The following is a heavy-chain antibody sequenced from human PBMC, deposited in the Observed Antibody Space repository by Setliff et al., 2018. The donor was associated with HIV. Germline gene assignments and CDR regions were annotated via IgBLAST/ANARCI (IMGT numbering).Heavy chain of an antibody. V-gene: IGHV1-2*06. J-gene: IGHJ5*02. CDR3: ARGHFLVAMTRNWFDP. D-gene: IGHD5-12*01. Sequence: GASVKVSCKASGYTFTDFYIHWVRQAPGQGLEWIGRINPKSGVADYLKKFQGRVTMTADTLTNTAHMELIRPRFDDTAVYYCARGHFLVAMTRNWFDPWGQGTLVTVSS. CDR1: GYTFTDFY. CDR2: INPKSGVA.